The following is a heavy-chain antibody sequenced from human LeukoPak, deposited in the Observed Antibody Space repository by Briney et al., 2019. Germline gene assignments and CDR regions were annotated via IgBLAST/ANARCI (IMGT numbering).Heavy chain of an antibody. J-gene: IGHJ6*02. V-gene: IGHV1-69*04. Sequence: SVKVSCKASGGTSSSYAISWVRQAPGQGLEWMGRIIPILGIANYAQKFQGRVTITADKSTSTAYMELSSLRSEDTAVYYCARGVGARDSYNGFYYGMDVWGQGTTVTVSS. D-gene: IGHD5-24*01. CDR2: IIPILGIA. CDR1: GGTSSSYA. CDR3: ARGVGARDSYNGFYYGMDV.